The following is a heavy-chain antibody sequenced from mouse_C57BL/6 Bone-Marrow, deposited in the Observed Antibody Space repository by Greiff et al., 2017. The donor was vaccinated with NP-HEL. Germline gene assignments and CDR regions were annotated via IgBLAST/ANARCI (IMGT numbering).Heavy chain of an antibody. CDR2: INPNNGGT. J-gene: IGHJ3*01. Sequence: VQLQQSGPELVKPGASVKISCKASGYTFTDYYMNWVKQSHGKSLEWIGDINPNNGGTSYNQKFKGKATLTVDKSSSTAYMELRSLTSEDSAVYYCAREEDGSSYGGWFAYWGQGTLVTVSA. D-gene: IGHD1-1*01. V-gene: IGHV1-26*01. CDR3: AREEDGSSYGGWFAY. CDR1: GYTFTDYY.